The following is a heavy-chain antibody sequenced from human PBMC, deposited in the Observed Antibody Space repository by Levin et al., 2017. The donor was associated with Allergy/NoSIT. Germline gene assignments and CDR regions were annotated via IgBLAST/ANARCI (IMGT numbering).Heavy chain of an antibody. CDR2: ISGPSTTI. J-gene: IGHJ4*02. D-gene: IGHD1-26*01. V-gene: IGHV3-48*03. CDR1: GFSFSSDE. Sequence: PGASVKVSCAASGFSFSSDEMTWFRQAPGTGLEWVSYISGPSTTIYYADSVKGRFTISRDNAKRAVYLQMNSLRVEDTAIYYCARLGVGASFDYWGQGVPVTVSS. CDR3: ARLGVGASFDY.